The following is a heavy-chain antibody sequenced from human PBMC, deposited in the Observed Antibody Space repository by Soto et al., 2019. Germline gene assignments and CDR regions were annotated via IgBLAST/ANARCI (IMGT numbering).Heavy chain of an antibody. J-gene: IGHJ1*01. V-gene: IGHV3-48*03. CDR2: VTSSGGAT. CDR1: GFTFRNYE. CDR3: SFSEYFQH. Sequence: GGSLRLSCAASGFTFRNYEMNWVRQAPGKGLEWVSSVTSSGGATYADSVKGRFTISRNNAKDSLYLQMNSLRTEDTAVYYCSFSEYFQHWGQGTLVTVSS.